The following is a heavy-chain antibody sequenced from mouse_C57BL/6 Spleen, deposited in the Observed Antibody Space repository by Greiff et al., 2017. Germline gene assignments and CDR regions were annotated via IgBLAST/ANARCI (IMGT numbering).Heavy chain of an antibody. Sequence: VQLQQPGAELVKPGASVKLSCKASGYTFTSYWMHWVKQRPGQGLEWIGMIHPNSGSTNYNEKFKSKATLTVDKSSSTAYMQLSSLTSEDAAVYYCARTGPYAMDYWGQGTSVTVSS. CDR2: IHPNSGST. V-gene: IGHV1-64*01. CDR3: ARTGPYAMDY. CDR1: GYTFTSYW. J-gene: IGHJ4*01. D-gene: IGHD4-1*01.